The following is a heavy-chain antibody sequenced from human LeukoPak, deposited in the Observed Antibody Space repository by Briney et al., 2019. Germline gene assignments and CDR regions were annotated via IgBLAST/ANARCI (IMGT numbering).Heavy chain of an antibody. D-gene: IGHD3-10*01. J-gene: IGHJ6*02. Sequence: PGGSLRLSCAASGFTFSDYAMTWVRQAPGKGLEWVSTIGGGPEYYADSVKGRFTISRDNSKNTVFLQMNSLRAEDTALYYCAKDKGYYGSGSYYVHYYYGMDVWGQGTTVTVSS. V-gene: IGHV3-23*01. CDR3: AKDKGYYGSGSYYVHYYYGMDV. CDR2: IGGGPE. CDR1: GFTFSDYA.